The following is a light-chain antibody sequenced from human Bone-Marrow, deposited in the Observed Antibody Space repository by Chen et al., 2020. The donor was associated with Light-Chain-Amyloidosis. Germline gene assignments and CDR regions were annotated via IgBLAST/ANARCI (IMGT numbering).Light chain of an antibody. CDR1: RNINSN. J-gene: IGKJ1*01. CDR2: GAS. V-gene: IGKV3-15*01. Sequence: IVMKQSPATLSVSPGERATLSCRASRNINSNVALYQQKPGQAPRLLIYGASTRATGTPARFSGSESGTEFTLTISSLQSEDFAVYYCQQYDNWFRTFGQGTKVEIK. CDR3: QQYDNWFRT.